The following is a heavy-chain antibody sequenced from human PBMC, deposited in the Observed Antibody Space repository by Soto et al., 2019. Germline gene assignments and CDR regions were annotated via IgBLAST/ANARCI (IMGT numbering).Heavy chain of an antibody. CDR2: IWYDGSNK. CDR3: ARDYDILTGYYSKWDAFDI. Sequence: PGGSLILSCAAAGFTFSSYGMHWVRPAPGKGLGWVAVIWYDGSNKYYADSVKGRFTISRDNSKNTLYLQMNSLRAEDTAVYYCARDYDILTGYYSKWDAFDIWGQGTMVTVSS. CDR1: GFTFSSYG. D-gene: IGHD3-9*01. J-gene: IGHJ3*02. V-gene: IGHV3-33*01.